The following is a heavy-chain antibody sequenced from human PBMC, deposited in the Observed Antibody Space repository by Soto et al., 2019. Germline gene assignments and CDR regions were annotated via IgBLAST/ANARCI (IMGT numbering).Heavy chain of an antibody. CDR1: GFTFSNYY. Sequence: EVQLVESGGGLVQPGGSLRLSCAASGFTFSNYYMDWVRQAPGKGLEWVGRSKNKADSYITEYAASVKGRFSISREASKNSLYRQMNGLKTEYTAVYYGTVRGLWNDFGAAWGQGILVTVSS. CDR3: TVRGLWNDFGAA. CDR2: SKNKADSYIT. D-gene: IGHD3-16*01. J-gene: IGHJ4*02. V-gene: IGHV3-72*01.